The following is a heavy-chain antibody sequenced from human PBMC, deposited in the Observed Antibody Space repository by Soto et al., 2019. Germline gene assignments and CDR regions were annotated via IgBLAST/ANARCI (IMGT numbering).Heavy chain of an antibody. CDR2: IYYSGST. CDR1: GGSVSSGSYY. D-gene: IGHD5-12*01. J-gene: IGHJ4*02. CDR3: ARERAERGYSGYDYAAPDY. V-gene: IGHV4-61*01. Sequence: SETLSLTCTVSGGSVSSGSYYWSWIRQPPGKGLEWIGYIYYSGSTNYNPSLKSRVTISVDTSKNQFSLKLSSVTAADTAVYYCARERAERGYSGYDYAAPDYWGQGTLVTVSS.